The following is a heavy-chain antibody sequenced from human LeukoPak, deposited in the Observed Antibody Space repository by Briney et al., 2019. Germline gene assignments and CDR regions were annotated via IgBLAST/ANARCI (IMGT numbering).Heavy chain of an antibody. V-gene: IGHV3-74*01. CDR2: INTDGGST. Sequence: GGSLRLSCAVSGFTFSSYWMHWVRQAPGKGLVWVSRINTDGGSTTYADSVKGRFTISRDNAKNTLYLQMNSLRAEDTAVYYCARALLAPYYFGYWGQGALVTVSS. CDR1: GFTFSSYW. J-gene: IGHJ4*02. CDR3: ARALLAPYYFGY. D-gene: IGHD2/OR15-2a*01.